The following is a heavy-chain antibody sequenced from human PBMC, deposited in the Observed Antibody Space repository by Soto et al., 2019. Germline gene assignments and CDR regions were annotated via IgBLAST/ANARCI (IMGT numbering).Heavy chain of an antibody. CDR1: GGSSSSYC. D-gene: IGHD2-15*01. CDR3: ARDAPGTDRSGGSCYVPGDYYYGMDV. V-gene: IGHV4-59*01. Sequence: PPETLSLTCTVSGGSSSSYCWSLIRQPPGKGLESFGYIYYRGSTNYNPSLKSRVTISADTPKNQFSLKLSSVTAADTAVYCCARDAPGTDRSGGSCYVPGDYYYGMDVWGQGTADAVSS. CDR2: IYYRGST. J-gene: IGHJ6*02.